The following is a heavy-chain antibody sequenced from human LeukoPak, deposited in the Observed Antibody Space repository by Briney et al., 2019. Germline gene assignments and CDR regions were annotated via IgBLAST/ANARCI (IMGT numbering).Heavy chain of an antibody. CDR3: AREPEKYSGSYLGIDY. CDR2: INPNSGRT. J-gene: IGHJ4*02. CDR1: GYTFTGYY. Sequence: ASVKVSCKASGYTFTGYYMHWVRQAPRQGLEWMGWINPNSGRTNYAQKFQGRVTMTRDTSISTAYMELSRLRSDDTAVYYCAREPEKYSGSYLGIDYWGQGTLVTVSS. D-gene: IGHD1-26*01. V-gene: IGHV1-2*02.